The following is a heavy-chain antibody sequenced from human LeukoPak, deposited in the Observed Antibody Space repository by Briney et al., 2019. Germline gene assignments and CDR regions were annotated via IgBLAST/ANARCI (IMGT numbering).Heavy chain of an antibody. CDR1: RFIFRNYA. J-gene: IGHJ3*02. D-gene: IGHD3-16*01. CDR2: ISGTADSK. V-gene: IGHV3-23*01. Sequence: PGGSLRLSCAASRFIFRNYAMSWVRQAPGRGLEWLSIISGTADSKYYADSVKGRFTISRDNPRSTPYLEMNILRAEDTAVYYCAKADATIGGAFDTWGQGTMVIVSS. CDR3: AKADATIGGAFDT.